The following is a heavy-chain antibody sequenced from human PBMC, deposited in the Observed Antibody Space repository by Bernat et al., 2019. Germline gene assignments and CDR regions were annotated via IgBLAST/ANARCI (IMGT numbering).Heavy chain of an antibody. D-gene: IGHD6-13*01. V-gene: IGHV4-59*01. J-gene: IGHJ6*02. CDR1: GGSISSYY. CDR3: ARDLGRGSSSWYRSSYYYGMDV. Sequence: QVQLQESGPGLVKPSETLSLTCTVSGGSISSYYWSWIRQPPGKGLEWIGYIYYSGSTNYNPSLKSRVTISVDTSKNQFSLKLSSVTAADTAVYYCARDLGRGSSSWYRSSYYYGMDVWGQGTTVTVSS. CDR2: IYYSGST.